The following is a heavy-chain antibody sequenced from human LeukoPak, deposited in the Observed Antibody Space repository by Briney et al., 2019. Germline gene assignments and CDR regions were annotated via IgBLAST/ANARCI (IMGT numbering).Heavy chain of an antibody. CDR1: GGSFSGYY. Sequence: SETLSLTCAVYGGSFSGYYWSWIRHPPAPGQERIGEINHSGRTNYNPSLQSRVTISVDPSKNQFYLKLSSVTAADTAVYYCARIAVAGQHWYFDLWGRGTLVTVSS. CDR2: INHSGRT. CDR3: ARIAVAGQHWYFDL. J-gene: IGHJ2*01. D-gene: IGHD6-19*01. V-gene: IGHV4-34*01.